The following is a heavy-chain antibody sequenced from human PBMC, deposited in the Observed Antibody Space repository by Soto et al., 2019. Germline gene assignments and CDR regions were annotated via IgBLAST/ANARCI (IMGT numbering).Heavy chain of an antibody. J-gene: IGHJ6*02. CDR2: ISYDGSNK. CDR3: AKAHRTHSSSWYQDYYYGMDV. Sequence: SLRLSCAASGFTFSSYGMHWVRQAPGKGLEWVAVISYDGSNKYYADSVKGRFTISRDNSKNTLYLQMNSLRAEDTAVYYCAKAHRTHSSSWYQDYYYGMDVWGQGTTVTVSS. CDR1: GFTFSSYG. V-gene: IGHV3-30*18. D-gene: IGHD6-13*01.